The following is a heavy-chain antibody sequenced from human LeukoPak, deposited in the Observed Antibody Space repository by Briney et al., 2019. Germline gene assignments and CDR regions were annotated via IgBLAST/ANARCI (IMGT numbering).Heavy chain of an antibody. D-gene: IGHD3-22*01. CDR2: ISGSGGST. CDR1: GFTFSSYA. J-gene: IGHJ4*02. CDR3: ARGGDSGYYDYSDY. Sequence: GGSLRLSCAASGFTFSSYAMSWVRQAPGKGLEWVSAISGSGGSTYYADSVKGRFTISRDNSKNTLYLQMNSLRAEDTAMYYCARGGDSGYYDYSDYWGQGALVTVSS. V-gene: IGHV3-23*01.